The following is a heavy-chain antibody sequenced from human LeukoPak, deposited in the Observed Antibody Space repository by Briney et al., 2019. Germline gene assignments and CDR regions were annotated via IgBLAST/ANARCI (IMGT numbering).Heavy chain of an antibody. CDR3: ARDGQWLVRGDY. CDR1: GVALSSNI. D-gene: IGHD6-19*01. Sequence: PGGSLGVSPAASGVALSSNIVHWGRQTLGKRLEWGSSISSSSSYIYYADSVKGRFTISRDNAKNSLYLQMNSLRAEDTAVYYCARDGQWLVRGDYWGQGTLVTVSS. CDR2: ISSSSSYI. J-gene: IGHJ4*02. V-gene: IGHV3-21*01.